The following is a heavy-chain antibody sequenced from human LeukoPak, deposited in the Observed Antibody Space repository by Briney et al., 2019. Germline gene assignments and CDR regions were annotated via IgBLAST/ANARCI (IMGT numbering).Heavy chain of an antibody. Sequence: GGSLRLSCAASGFTFSDYYMSWIRQAPGKGLEWVSYISGSSTHTNYADSVKGRFTISRDNAKKSLYLQMNSLRAEDTAVYYCATPGLLGYCSSAICAPPGYWGQGTLVTVSS. V-gene: IGHV3-11*03. J-gene: IGHJ4*02. CDR3: ATPGLLGYCSSAICAPPGY. CDR2: ISGSSTHT. D-gene: IGHD2-2*01. CDR1: GFTFSDYY.